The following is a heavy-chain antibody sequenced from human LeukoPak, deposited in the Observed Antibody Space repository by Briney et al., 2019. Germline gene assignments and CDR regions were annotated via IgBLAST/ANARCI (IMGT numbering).Heavy chain of an antibody. CDR3: ARRRDSGSLQHFDY. CDR2: ISSSGSTI. Sequence: GGSLRLSCAASGFTFSSYEMNWVRQAPGKGLEWVSYISSSGSTIYYADSVKGRFTISRDNARNSLYLQMNSLRAEDTAVYYCARRRDSGSLQHFDYWGQGTLVTVSS. J-gene: IGHJ4*02. V-gene: IGHV3-48*03. D-gene: IGHD1-26*01. CDR1: GFTFSSYE.